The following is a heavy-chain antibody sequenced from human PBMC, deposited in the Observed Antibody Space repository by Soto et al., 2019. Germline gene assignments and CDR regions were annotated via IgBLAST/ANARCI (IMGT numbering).Heavy chain of an antibody. Sequence: GGSLRLSCAASGFTVSSNYMSWVRQAPGKGLEWVSVIYSGGSTYYADSVKGRFTISRDNSKNTLYLQMNSLRDEDTAVYYCARGMVTGYYGMDVWGQGTTVTVSS. D-gene: IGHD5-18*01. V-gene: IGHV3-53*01. CDR3: ARGMVTGYYGMDV. CDR1: GFTVSSNY. J-gene: IGHJ6*02. CDR2: IYSGGST.